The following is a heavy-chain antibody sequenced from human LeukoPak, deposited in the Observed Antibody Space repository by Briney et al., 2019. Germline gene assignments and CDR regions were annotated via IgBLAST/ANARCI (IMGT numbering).Heavy chain of an antibody. D-gene: IGHD6-19*01. V-gene: IGHV3-48*01. CDR1: GFTFSSYS. Sequence: GGSLRLSCAASGFTFSSYSMNWVRQAPGKGLEWVSYISSSSSTIYYADSVKGRFTISRDNAKNSLYLQMNSLRAEDTAVYYCARVSYSSGTRDWFDPWGQGTLVTVSS. J-gene: IGHJ5*02. CDR3: ARVSYSSGTRDWFDP. CDR2: ISSSSSTI.